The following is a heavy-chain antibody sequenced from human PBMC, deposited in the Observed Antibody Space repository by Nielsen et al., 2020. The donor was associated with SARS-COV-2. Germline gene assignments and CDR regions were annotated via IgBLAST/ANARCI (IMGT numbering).Heavy chain of an antibody. CDR2: INPIGGST. J-gene: IGHJ6*02. D-gene: IGHD5-12*01. CDR3: ARGVVATISGAYYYYGMDV. Sequence: WVRQAPEQGLEWMAMINPIGGSTSYAQKFQGSVTVTRDTSTSTVYMELTRLRSKDTAVYYCARGVVATISGAYYYYGMDVWGQGSTVTVSS. V-gene: IGHV1-46*01.